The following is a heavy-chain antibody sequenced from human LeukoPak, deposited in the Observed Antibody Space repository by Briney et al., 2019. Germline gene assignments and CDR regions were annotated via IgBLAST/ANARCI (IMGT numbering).Heavy chain of an antibody. V-gene: IGHV4-4*07. D-gene: IGHD1-7*01. CDR3: ARDGGNYRKRYNWFDP. J-gene: IGHJ5*02. CDR1: GVSISSYY. CDR2: IYTSGST. Sequence: SETLSLTCTVSGVSISSYYWSWIRQPAGKGLEWIGRIYTSGSTNYNPSLKSRVTMSVDTSKNQFSLKLNSVTAADTAVYYCARDGGNYRKRYNWFDPWGQGTLVTVSS.